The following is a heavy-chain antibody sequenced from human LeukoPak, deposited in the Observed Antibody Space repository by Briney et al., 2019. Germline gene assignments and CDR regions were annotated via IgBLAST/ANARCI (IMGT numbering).Heavy chain of an antibody. D-gene: IGHD3-22*01. CDR3: ARESPFTYYYDSSGYSADAFDI. J-gene: IGHJ3*02. V-gene: IGHV1-18*01. CDR2: IGAYNGNR. Sequence: GASVKVSCKASGYTFTSYGISWVRQAPGQGLEWMGWIGAYNGNRNYAQKVQGRVSMTTDTSTSTDYMELRSQRADDTAVYYCARESPFTYYYDSSGYSADAFDIWGQGTMVTVSS. CDR1: GYTFTSYG.